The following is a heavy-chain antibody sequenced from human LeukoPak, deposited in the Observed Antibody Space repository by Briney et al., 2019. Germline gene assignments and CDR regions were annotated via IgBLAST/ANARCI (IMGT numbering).Heavy chain of an antibody. CDR3: AKGYYDSSGYYSY. CDR2: ISGSGGST. CDR1: GFTFSSYA. J-gene: IGHJ4*02. Sequence: GGSLRLSCAASGFTFSSYAMSWVRQAPGKGLEWVSAISGSGGSTYYAGSVKGRFTISRDNSKNTLYLQMNSLRAEDTAVYYCAKGYYDSSGYYSYWGQGTLVTVSS. V-gene: IGHV3-23*01. D-gene: IGHD3-22*01.